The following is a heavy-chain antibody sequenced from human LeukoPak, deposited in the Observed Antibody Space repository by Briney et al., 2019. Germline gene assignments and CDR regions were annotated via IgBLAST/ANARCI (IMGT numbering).Heavy chain of an antibody. D-gene: IGHD2-15*01. J-gene: IGHJ4*02. CDR2: INPSGGST. V-gene: IGHV1-46*03. CDR1: GYTFTSYY. Sequence: ASVKVSCEASGYTFTSYYMHWVRQAPGQGLEWMGIINPSGGSTSYAQKFQGRVTMTRDTSTSTVYMELSSLRSEDTAVYYCARDQRYCSGGSCYSLGAYFDYWGQGTLVTVSS. CDR3: ARDQRYCSGGSCYSLGAYFDY.